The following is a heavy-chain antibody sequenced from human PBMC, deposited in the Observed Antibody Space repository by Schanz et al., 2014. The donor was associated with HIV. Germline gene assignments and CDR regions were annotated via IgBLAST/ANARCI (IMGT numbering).Heavy chain of an antibody. V-gene: IGHV3-33*01. CDR2: IWYDGSNK. CDR3: ARDWRPNYDFWSGSIGVIGMDV. CDR1: GFTFSSYG. D-gene: IGHD3-3*01. Sequence: QVQLVESGGGVVQPGRSLRLSCAASGFTFSSYGMHWVRQAPGKGREGGAVIWYDGSNKYYADSVKGRFTISRDNSKNTLYLQMNSLRAEDTAVYYCARDWRPNYDFWSGSIGVIGMDVWGQGTTVTVSS. J-gene: IGHJ6*02.